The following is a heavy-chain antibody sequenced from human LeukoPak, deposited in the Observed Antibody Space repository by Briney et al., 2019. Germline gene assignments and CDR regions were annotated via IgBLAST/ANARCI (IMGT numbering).Heavy chain of an antibody. CDR1: GFTLGSYD. J-gene: IGHJ5*02. D-gene: IGHD1-26*01. Sequence: GGSLRLSCAASGFTLGSYDMLWVRQAPGKGLDLVTILSLDGKRKYYADSVKGRFSVSRDNSKNTLNLEMNTLRAEDTAVYYCAKAPRSSGASENNWFDPWGQGALVTVSS. CDR2: LSLDGKRK. V-gene: IGHV3-30*04. CDR3: AKAPRSSGASENNWFDP.